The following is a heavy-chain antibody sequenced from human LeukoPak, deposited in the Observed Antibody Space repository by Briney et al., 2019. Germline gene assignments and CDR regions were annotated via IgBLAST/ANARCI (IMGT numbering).Heavy chain of an antibody. CDR2: IIGDGSGT. Sequence: EGSLRLSCAASGLTFSRNWMHWVRQGPGKGLVWVSRIIGDGSGTNYADSVKGRFTISTDNAKNTLFLQMNSLRAEDTAVYYCARASSGWSIDYWGQGTLVTVSS. D-gene: IGHD6-19*01. J-gene: IGHJ4*02. V-gene: IGHV3-74*01. CDR3: ARASSGWSIDY. CDR1: GLTFSRNW.